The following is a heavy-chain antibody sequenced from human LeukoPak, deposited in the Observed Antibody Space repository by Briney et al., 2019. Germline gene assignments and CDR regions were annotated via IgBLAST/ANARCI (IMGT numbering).Heavy chain of an antibody. J-gene: IGHJ6*03. CDR2: INTNTGNP. V-gene: IGHV7-4-1*02. Sequence: ASVKVSCKASGYTFTSYAMNWVRQAPGQGLEWMGWINTNTGNPTYAQGFTGRFVFSLDTSVSTAYLQISSLKAEYTAVYYCASPPSGYSSSWGYYYYYMDVWGKGTTVTVSS. D-gene: IGHD6-13*01. CDR1: GYTFTSYA. CDR3: ASPPSGYSSSWGYYYYYMDV.